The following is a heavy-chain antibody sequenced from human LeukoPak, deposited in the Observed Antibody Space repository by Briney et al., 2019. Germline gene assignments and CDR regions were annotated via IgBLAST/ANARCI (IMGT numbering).Heavy chain of an antibody. CDR1: GFTFSSYH. J-gene: IGHJ4*02. CDR2: ISIISSTI. CDR3: ARTHERDLDY. V-gene: IGHV3-48*01. Sequence: GGSLRLSCEASGFTFSSYHMNWVRQAPGKGLEWVSYISIISSTIYYADSVKGRFTISRGDAKNSVYLQMNSLRAEDTAVYYCARTHERDLDYWGQGTLVTVSS.